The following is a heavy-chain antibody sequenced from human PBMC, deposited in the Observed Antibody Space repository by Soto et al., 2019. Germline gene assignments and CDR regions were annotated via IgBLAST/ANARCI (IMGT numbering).Heavy chain of an antibody. V-gene: IGHV1-46*01. D-gene: IGHD3-3*01. CDR1: GYTFTSNQ. CDR3: ARDGPPTTTGVGQVYTMDV. Sequence: QMQLVQSGAEVKKPGASVKVSCQASGYTFTSNQMHWVRQAPGQGLEWMGMINPSGGRTTYAQRFQCRVMMTRDTSTSTIYMELSSLRSEDTAMYYCARDGPPTTTGVGQVYTMDVWGQGTTVTVS. CDR2: INPSGGRT. J-gene: IGHJ6*02.